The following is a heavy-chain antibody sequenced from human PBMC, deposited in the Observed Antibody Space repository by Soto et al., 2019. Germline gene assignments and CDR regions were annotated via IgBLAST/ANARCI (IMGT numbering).Heavy chain of an antibody. Sequence: GGSLRLSCAASGFTFSGSAMHWVRQASGKGLEWVGRIRSKANSYATAYAASVKGRFTISRDDSKNTAYLQMNSLKTEDTAAYYCTRPYSGSYGGDYWGQGTLVTVSS. J-gene: IGHJ4*02. D-gene: IGHD1-26*01. CDR3: TRPYSGSYGGDY. CDR2: IRSKANSYAT. V-gene: IGHV3-73*01. CDR1: GFTFSGSA.